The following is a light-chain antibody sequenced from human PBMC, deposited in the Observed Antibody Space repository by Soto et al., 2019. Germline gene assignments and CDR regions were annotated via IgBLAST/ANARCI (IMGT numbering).Light chain of an antibody. Sequence: EIVLTQSPATLSLSPGERATLSCMASQSVSSNLAWYQQKPGQAPRLLIYGASTRATGIPARFSGSGSGTEFTLTISSLQSEDFAVYYCQQYNNWLGTFGQGTKVDIK. CDR3: QQYNNWLGT. V-gene: IGKV3-15*01. J-gene: IGKJ1*01. CDR2: GAS. CDR1: QSVSSN.